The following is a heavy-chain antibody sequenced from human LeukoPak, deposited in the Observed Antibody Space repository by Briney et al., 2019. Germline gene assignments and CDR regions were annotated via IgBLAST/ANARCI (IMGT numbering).Heavy chain of an antibody. Sequence: GGSLRLSCAASGFTFSSYSMNWVRQAPGKGLEWVSSISSSSSYMYYADSVKGRFTISRDNAKNSLYLQMNSLRAEDTAVYYCAPNYYDSSGYSLPGYWGQKTLVTVSS. D-gene: IGHD3-22*01. J-gene: IGHJ4*02. CDR2: ISSSSSYM. CDR1: GFTFSSYS. CDR3: APNYYDSSGYSLPGY. V-gene: IGHV3-21*01.